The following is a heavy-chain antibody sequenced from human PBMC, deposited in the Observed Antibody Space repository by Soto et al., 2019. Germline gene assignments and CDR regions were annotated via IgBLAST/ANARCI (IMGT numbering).Heavy chain of an antibody. CDR2: ISYDGSNK. V-gene: IGHV3-30-3*01. CDR1: GFTFRTYA. J-gene: IGHJ4*02. Sequence: QVQLVESGGGVVQPGRSLRLSCAASGFTFRTYAMYWVRQAPGKGLEWVSVISYDGSNKYYADSVKGRFTISRDNSKNTLYLQMNSLRAEDTAVYYCAREDCWGQGTLVTVSS. CDR3: AREDC.